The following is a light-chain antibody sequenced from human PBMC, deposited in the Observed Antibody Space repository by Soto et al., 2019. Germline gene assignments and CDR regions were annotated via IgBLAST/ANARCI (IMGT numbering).Light chain of an antibody. CDR3: SSYAASNKHV. J-gene: IGLJ1*01. Sequence: QSLLTQPPCASWSPGQSITISCTGTSSDVGGYDFVSWYQQHPGKAPKLMIYEVTKRPSGVPDRFSGSKSGNTASLTVSGLQPEDEADYYCSSYAASNKHVFGTGTKGTGL. CDR1: SSDVGGYDF. V-gene: IGLV2-8*01. CDR2: EVT.